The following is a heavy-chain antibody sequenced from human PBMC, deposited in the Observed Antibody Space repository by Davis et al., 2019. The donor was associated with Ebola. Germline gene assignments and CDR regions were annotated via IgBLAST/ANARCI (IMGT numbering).Heavy chain of an antibody. J-gene: IGHJ4*02. CDR1: GFTFDDYA. Sequence: PGGSLRLSCAASGFTFDDYAMHWVRQAPGKGLEWVSGISWNSGSIGYADSVKGRFTISRDNAKNSMYLQMNSLRADDTAVYYWGRDVGPNDYWGQGTLVTVSS. V-gene: IGHV3-9*01. CDR2: ISWNSGSI. D-gene: IGHD3-10*01. CDR3: GRDVGPNDY.